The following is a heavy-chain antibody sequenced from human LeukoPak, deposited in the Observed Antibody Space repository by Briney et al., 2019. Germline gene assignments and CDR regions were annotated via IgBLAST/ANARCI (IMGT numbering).Heavy chain of an antibody. D-gene: IGHD3-3*01. CDR2: VDPEDGET. V-gene: IGHV1-69-2*01. CDR1: GYTFTDYY. CDR3: ATGVLRFLEWYYYMDV. J-gene: IGHJ6*03. Sequence: ASVKVSCKVSGYTFTDYYMHWVQQAPGKGLEWMGLVDPEDGETIYAEKFQGRVTITADTSTDTAYMELGSLRSEDTAVYYCATGVLRFLEWYYYMDVWGKGTTVTVSS.